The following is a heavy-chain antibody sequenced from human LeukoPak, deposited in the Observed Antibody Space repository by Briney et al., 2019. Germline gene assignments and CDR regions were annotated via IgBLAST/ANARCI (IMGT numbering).Heavy chain of an antibody. D-gene: IGHD6-6*01. CDR2: IYHSGST. Sequence: PSETLSLTCAVSGGSISSGGYSWSWIRQPPGKGLEWIGYIYHSGSTYYNPPLKSRVTISVDRSKNQFSLKLSSVTAADTAVYYCARSIAPDNWFDPWGQGTLVTVSS. V-gene: IGHV4-30-2*01. J-gene: IGHJ5*02. CDR3: ARSIAPDNWFDP. CDR1: GGSISSGGYS.